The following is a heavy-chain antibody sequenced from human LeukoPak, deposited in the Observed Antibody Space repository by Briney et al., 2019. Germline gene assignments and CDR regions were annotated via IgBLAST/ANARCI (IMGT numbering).Heavy chain of an antibody. CDR3: ARGTYAFDI. CDR2: ISSSGSTI. CDR1: AFAFSSYE. V-gene: IGHV3-48*03. J-gene: IGHJ3*02. Sequence: GGSLRLSCAASAFAFSSYEMNWVRQAPGKGLEWVSYISSSGSTIYYADSVKGRFTISRDNAKNSLYLQMNSLSAEDTAVYYCARGTYAFDIWGQGTMVTVSS.